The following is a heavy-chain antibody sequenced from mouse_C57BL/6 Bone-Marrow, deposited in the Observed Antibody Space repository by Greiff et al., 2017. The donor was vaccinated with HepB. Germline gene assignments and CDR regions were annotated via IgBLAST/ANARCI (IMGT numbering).Heavy chain of an antibody. CDR3: ARQLRLRYAMDY. V-gene: IGHV5-15*01. J-gene: IGHJ4*01. Sequence: EVQRVESGGGLVQPGGSLKLSCAASGFTFSDYGMAWVRQAPRKGPEWVAFISNLAYSIYYADTVTGRFTISRENAKNTLYLEMSSLRSEDTAMYYCARQLRLRYAMDYWGQGTSVTVSS. D-gene: IGHD3-2*02. CDR1: GFTFSDYG. CDR2: ISNLAYSI.